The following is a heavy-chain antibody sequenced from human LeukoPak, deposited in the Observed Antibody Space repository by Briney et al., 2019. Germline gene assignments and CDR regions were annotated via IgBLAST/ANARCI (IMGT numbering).Heavy chain of an antibody. CDR3: ASLNSGWYQVGYFQH. J-gene: IGHJ1*01. D-gene: IGHD6-19*01. CDR2: ISYDGSNK. Sequence: PGGSLRLSCAASGFTFSSYAMHWVRQAPGKWLEWVAFISYDGSNKYYADPVKGRFAISRDNSKNTLYLQMNSLRAEDTAVYYCASLNSGWYQVGYFQHWGQGTLVTVSS. V-gene: IGHV3-30*09. CDR1: GFTFSSYA.